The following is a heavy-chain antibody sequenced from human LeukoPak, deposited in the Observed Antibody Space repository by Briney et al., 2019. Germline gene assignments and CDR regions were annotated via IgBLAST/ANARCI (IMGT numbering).Heavy chain of an antibody. CDR3: ARVVTWFDP. CDR1: GFTFNSYA. J-gene: IGHJ5*02. CDR2: ISYDGSDK. Sequence: GRSLRLSCAASGFTFNSYAMHWVRQAPGKGLEWVAVISYDGSDKYYADSVKGRFTISRDNSKNTLHLQMNSLRAEDTAVYYCARVVTWFDPWGQGSLVTVSS. V-gene: IGHV3-30*03.